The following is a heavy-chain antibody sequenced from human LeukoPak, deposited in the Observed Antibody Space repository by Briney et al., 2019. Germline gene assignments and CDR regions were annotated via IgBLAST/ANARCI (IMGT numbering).Heavy chain of an antibody. V-gene: IGHV3-48*01. CDR1: GFTFSGYS. CDR2: ISSSSKTI. Sequence: GGSLRLSCAASGFTFSGYSMNWVRQAPGKGLEWVSYISSSSKTIYYADSVKGRFTISRDNAKNSLYLQMNSLRGEDSAVYYCARDQGIFDYWGQGTLVTVSS. J-gene: IGHJ4*02. CDR3: ARDQGIFDY.